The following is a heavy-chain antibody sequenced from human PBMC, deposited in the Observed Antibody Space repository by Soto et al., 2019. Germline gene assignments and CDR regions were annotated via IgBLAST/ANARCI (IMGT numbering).Heavy chain of an antibody. CDR1: GGSVSSGGSY. CDR2: IYYTGST. J-gene: IGHJ6*02. Sequence: QLQLQESGPGLVKPSETLSLTCTVSGGSVSSGGSYWSWIRQPPGKGLEWIGYIYYTGSTTYSPSLMSRVTMSVDTSKNQFSLKLSSVTAADTAVYYCARDWTMMGYYGMDVWGQGTTVSVSS. V-gene: IGHV4-61*08. D-gene: IGHD3-16*01. CDR3: ARDWTMMGYYGMDV.